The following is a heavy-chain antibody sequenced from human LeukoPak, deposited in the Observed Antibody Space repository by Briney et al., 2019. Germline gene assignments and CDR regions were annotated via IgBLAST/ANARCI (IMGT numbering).Heavy chain of an antibody. CDR3: VHGGSGYSYGPFDY. CDR2: ISSNGGST. V-gene: IGHV3-64D*06. D-gene: IGHD5-18*01. Sequence: GWSLRLSCSASVFTFSSYAMHWVRQAPGKGLEYVSAISSNGGSTYYADSVKGRFTISRDNSKNTLYLQMSSLRAEDTDVYYCVHGGSGYSYGPFDYWGQGTLVTVSS. CDR1: VFTFSSYA. J-gene: IGHJ4*02.